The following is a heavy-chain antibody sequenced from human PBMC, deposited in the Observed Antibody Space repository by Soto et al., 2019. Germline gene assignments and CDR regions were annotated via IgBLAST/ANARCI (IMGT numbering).Heavy chain of an antibody. D-gene: IGHD2-21*01. Sequence: SETLSLTCTVSGGSISSSSYYWGWIRQPPGKGLEWIGYINYSGSTNYNPSLKSRVTISVDTSKNKFSLKLNSVTAADTAAYFCASSKYDVVAGSVWFDPWGQGTLVTVSS. CDR2: INYSGST. CDR1: GGSISSSSYY. CDR3: ASSKYDVVAGSVWFDP. J-gene: IGHJ5*02. V-gene: IGHV4-61*05.